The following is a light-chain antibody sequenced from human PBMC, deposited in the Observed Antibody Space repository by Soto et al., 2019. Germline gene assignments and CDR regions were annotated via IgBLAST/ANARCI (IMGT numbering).Light chain of an antibody. Sequence: EIVLTQSPATLSLSPGERATLSCRASQSVGNDLVWYHHKPGQAPRLLIYSASNRATGIPARFSGSGSGTDFTLTISSLEPEDFAVYYCQQRTNWPPTFGGGTKVESK. V-gene: IGKV3-11*01. CDR3: QQRTNWPPT. CDR1: QSVGND. CDR2: SAS. J-gene: IGKJ4*01.